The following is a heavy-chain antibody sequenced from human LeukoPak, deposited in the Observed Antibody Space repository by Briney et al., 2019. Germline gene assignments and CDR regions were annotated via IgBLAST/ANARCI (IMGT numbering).Heavy chain of an antibody. V-gene: IGHV3-21*01. Sequence: GGSLRLSCAASGFTFSSYSMNWVRQAPGKGLEWVSSISSCSSYIYYADSVKGRFTISRDNAKNSLYLQMNSLRAEDTAVYYCARDVGLTFGYYFDYWGQGTLVTVSS. D-gene: IGHD3/OR15-3a*01. CDR3: ARDVGLTFGYYFDY. CDR1: GFTFSSYS. CDR2: ISSCSSYI. J-gene: IGHJ4*02.